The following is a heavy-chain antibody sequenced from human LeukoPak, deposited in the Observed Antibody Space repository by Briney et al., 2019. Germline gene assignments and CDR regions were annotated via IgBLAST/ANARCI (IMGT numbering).Heavy chain of an antibody. D-gene: IGHD5-24*01. CDR3: AGHWLHPPGAFDI. V-gene: IGHV4-59*08. CDR2: IYYSGST. CDR1: GGSISSYY. Sequence: SETLTLTCTVSGGSISSYYWSWIRQPPGKGLEWIGYIYYSGSTNYNPYLKRRVIISVNTSVNHFFLQLRSVTVADTAVYYCAGHWLHPPGAFDIWGQGTMATDSS. J-gene: IGHJ3*02.